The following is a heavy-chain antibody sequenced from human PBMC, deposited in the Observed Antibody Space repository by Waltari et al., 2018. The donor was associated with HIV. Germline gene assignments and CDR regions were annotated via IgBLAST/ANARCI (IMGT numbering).Heavy chain of an antibody. V-gene: IGHV1-3*01. CDR3: ARLKSGVYYYYGMDV. J-gene: IGHJ6*02. Sequence: QVQLVQSGAEVKKPGASVKVSCKASGYTFTTYAMYWVRQAPGQRLEWMGWINAGNGNTKYSQKFQGRVTITRDTSASTVYMELSSLTSEDTAVYYCARLKSGVYYYYGMDVWGQGTTVTVSS. CDR1: GYTFTTYA. D-gene: IGHD2-8*01. CDR2: INAGNGNT.